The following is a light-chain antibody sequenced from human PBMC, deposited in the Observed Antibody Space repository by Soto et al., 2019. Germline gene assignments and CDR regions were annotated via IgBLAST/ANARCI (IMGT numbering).Light chain of an antibody. CDR1: QSISTF. CDR2: AAS. Sequence: DIQMTQSPSSLSASVGDRVTITCRASQSISTFLNWYQQKPGKAPKLLIYAASSLQSGVPSRFSGSGSGADFTLNIGGLQPEDFATYYCQQSYSTPRTFSQGTKVDVK. V-gene: IGKV1-39*01. J-gene: IGKJ1*01. CDR3: QQSYSTPRT.